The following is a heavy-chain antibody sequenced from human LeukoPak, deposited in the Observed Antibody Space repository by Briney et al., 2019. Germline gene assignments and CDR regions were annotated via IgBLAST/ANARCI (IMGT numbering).Heavy chain of an antibody. J-gene: IGHJ4*02. CDR1: GFTFSSYA. Sequence: GRSLRLSCAASGFTFSSYAMHWVRQAPGKGLEWVAVISYDGSNKYYADSVQGRFTISRDNAKNSLYLQMNSLRAEDTAVYYCASFTDYWGQGTLVTVSS. CDR3: ASFTDY. CDR2: ISYDGSNK. V-gene: IGHV3-30-3*01.